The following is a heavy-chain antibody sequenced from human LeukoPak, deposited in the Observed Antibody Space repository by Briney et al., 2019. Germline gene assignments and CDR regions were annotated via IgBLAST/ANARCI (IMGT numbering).Heavy chain of an antibody. Sequence: ASVKVSCKASGGTFSSYAISWVRQAPGQGLEWMGIINPSGGSTSYAQKFQGRVTMTRDTSTSTVYMELSSLRSEDTAVYYCARAHVTYYYDSSGSPPSYWGQGTLVTVSS. CDR1: GGTFSSYA. J-gene: IGHJ4*02. D-gene: IGHD3-22*01. CDR3: ARAHVTYYYDSSGSPPSY. V-gene: IGHV1-46*01. CDR2: INPSGGST.